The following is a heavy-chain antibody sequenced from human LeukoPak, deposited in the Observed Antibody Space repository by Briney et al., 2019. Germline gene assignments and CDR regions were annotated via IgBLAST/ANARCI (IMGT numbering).Heavy chain of an antibody. CDR2: MNPNSGNT. J-gene: IGHJ4*02. Sequence: ASVKVSCKASGYTFTSYDINWVRQATGQGLEWMGWMNPNSGNTGYAQKFQGRVTMTRNTSISTAYMELSSLRSDDTAVYYCAREGYSGYDYNYWGQGTLVTVSS. CDR1: GYTFTSYD. V-gene: IGHV1-8*01. D-gene: IGHD5-12*01. CDR3: AREGYSGYDYNY.